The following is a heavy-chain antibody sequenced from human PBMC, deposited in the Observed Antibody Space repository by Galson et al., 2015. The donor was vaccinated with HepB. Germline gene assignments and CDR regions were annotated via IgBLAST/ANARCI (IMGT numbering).Heavy chain of an antibody. Sequence: SLRLSCAASGFTVSNYDLHWVRQAPAKGLEWVAFISSDRNKKHYADSVKGRFTISRDNSKNTLYLQMNSLRIEDTAVYYCQGVGRSTTYYYSYYMDVWGKGTTVTVSS. D-gene: IGHD4-11*01. CDR1: GFTVSNYD. CDR2: ISSDRNKK. J-gene: IGHJ6*03. CDR3: QGVGRSTTYYYSYYMDV. V-gene: IGHV3-30*03.